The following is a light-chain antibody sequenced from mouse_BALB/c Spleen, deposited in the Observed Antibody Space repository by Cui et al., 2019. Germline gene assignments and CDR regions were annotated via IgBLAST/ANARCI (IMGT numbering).Light chain of an antibody. CDR1: SSVSSSY. V-gene: IGKV4-74*01. J-gene: IGKJ2*01. CDR2: RTS. CDR3: HQYHRSPYT. Sequence: IVLTHSPAIMSASLGERVTMPCTASSSVSSSYLHWYQQKPGSSPKLWIYRTSNLASGVPARFSGSGSGTSYSLTISGMEAENAATYYCHQYHRSPYTFGGGTKLEIK.